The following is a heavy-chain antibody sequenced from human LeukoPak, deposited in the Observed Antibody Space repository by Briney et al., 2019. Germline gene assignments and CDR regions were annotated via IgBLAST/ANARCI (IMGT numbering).Heavy chain of an antibody. Sequence: PSETLSLTCTVSGDSISSGSYAWSWIRQPAGKGLEWVGRIYSSGSTNYNPSLKTRVTMSIDTSENQFSLKLSSVTAADTAVYYCARHRKAVGGGFDPWGQGTLVTVSS. D-gene: IGHD6-19*01. CDR1: GDSISSGSYA. CDR3: ARHRKAVGGGFDP. CDR2: IYSSGST. V-gene: IGHV4-61*02. J-gene: IGHJ5*02.